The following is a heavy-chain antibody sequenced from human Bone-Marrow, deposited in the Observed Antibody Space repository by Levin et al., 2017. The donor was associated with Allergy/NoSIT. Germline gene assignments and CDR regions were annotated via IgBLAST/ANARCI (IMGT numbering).Heavy chain of an antibody. D-gene: IGHD6-6*01. V-gene: IGHV3-74*01. CDR3: GTFRFSSASVDY. J-gene: IGHJ4*02. CDR2: INSEGTDT. CDR1: GFTISPHW. Sequence: GASVKVSCAASGFTISPHWMHWVRQAPGKGLEWVSRINSEGTDTGYADSVKGRFTISRDNAKNTLYLQMHSLRADDTAVYYCGTFRFSSASVDYWGQGTLVSVSS.